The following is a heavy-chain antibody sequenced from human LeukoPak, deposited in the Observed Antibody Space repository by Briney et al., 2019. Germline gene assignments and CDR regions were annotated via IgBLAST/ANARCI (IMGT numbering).Heavy chain of an antibody. CDR2: IFYSGGT. D-gene: IGHD3-10*01. J-gene: IGHJ3*02. V-gene: IGHV4-59*12. Sequence: SETLSLTCIVSGGSIRGYYWNWIRQSPGKELEWIGYIFYSGGTYYNPSLKSRVTISVDTSKNQFSLKLSSVTAADTAVYYCARDRHYYGSGSYYLPYAFDIWGQGTMVTVSS. CDR3: ARDRHYYGSGSYYLPYAFDI. CDR1: GGSIRGYY.